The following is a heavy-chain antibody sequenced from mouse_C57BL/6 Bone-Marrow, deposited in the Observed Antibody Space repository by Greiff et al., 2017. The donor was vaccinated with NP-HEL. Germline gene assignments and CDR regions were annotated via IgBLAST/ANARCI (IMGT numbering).Heavy chain of an antibody. D-gene: IGHD2-4*01. CDR2: LCPGGST. CDR3: AKTYDYELAD. J-gene: IGHJ3*01. V-gene: IGHV2-5*01. CDR1: GFSFTSYC. Sequence: QVQLQQSGPGLVQPSQCLSISCTVSGFSFTSYCVHWVRQSPGPGLAWLGVLCPGGSTDYNAAFMSRLSITKDNSKSQVLYKMNSLQADDTAIYYCAKTYDYELADWGQGTLVTVSA.